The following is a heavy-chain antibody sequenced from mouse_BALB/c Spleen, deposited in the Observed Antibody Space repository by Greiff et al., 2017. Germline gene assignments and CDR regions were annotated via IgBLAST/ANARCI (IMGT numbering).Heavy chain of an antibody. CDR2: IWSGGST. D-gene: IGHD2-3*01. CDR1: GFSLTSYG. CDR3: ARNERDDGYGYAMDY. J-gene: IGHJ4*01. V-gene: IGHV2-4-1*01. Sequence: VQRVESGPGLVQPSQSLSITCTVSGFSLTSYGVHWVRQSPGKGLEWLGVIWSGGSTDYNAAFISRLSISKDNSKSQVFFKMNSLQADDTAIYYCARNERDDGYGYAMDYWGQGTSVTVSS.